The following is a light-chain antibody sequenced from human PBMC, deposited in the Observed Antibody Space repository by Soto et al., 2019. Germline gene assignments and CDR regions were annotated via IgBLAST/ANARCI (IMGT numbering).Light chain of an antibody. CDR2: EVS. V-gene: IGLV2-14*01. CDR1: STDVGGYNY. Sequence: VLAQPSSLSGSPGQSITISCTGTSTDVGGYNYVSWYQHHPGKGPKLIIYEVSNRPSGVSDRFSGSKSGNKASLIISNLEAEDESDYYCGSYTSTDTPFVYGAGTKVTVL. J-gene: IGLJ1*01. CDR3: GSYTSTDTPFV.